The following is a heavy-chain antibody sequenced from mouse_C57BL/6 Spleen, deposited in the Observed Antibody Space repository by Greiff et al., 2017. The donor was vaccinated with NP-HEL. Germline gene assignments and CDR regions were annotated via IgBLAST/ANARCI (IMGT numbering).Heavy chain of an antibody. CDR1: GFTFSSYA. J-gene: IGHJ1*03. CDR2: ISDGGSYT. CDR3: ASYYYGSSGYFDV. V-gene: IGHV5-4*01. Sequence: VQLKESGGGLVKPGGSLKLSCAASGFTFSSYAMSWVRQTPEKRLEWVATISDGGSYTYYPDNVKGRFTISRDNAKNNLYQQMSHLKSEDTAMYYGASYYYGSSGYFDVWGTGTTVTVSS. D-gene: IGHD1-1*01.